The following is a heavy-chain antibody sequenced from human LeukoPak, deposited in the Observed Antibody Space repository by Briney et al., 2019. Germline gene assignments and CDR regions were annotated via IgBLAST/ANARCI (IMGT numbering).Heavy chain of an antibody. J-gene: IGHJ6*02. Sequence: ASVKVSCKASGGTFSSYAISWVRRAPGQGLEWMGRIIPIFGIANYAQKFQGRVTITADKSTSTAYMELSSLRSEDTAVYYCARDQVEGYGMDVWGQGTTVTVSS. D-gene: IGHD2-15*01. V-gene: IGHV1-69*04. CDR3: ARDQVEGYGMDV. CDR2: IIPIFGIA. CDR1: GGTFSSYA.